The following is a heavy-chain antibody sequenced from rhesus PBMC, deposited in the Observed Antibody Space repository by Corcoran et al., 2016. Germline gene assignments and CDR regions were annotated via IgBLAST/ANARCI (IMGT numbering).Heavy chain of an antibody. J-gene: IGHJ6*01. CDR3: SWNNVDYGLDS. CDR1: GFTFSSYD. V-gene: IGHV3-136*01. CDR2: ISYTGKTI. D-gene: IGHD1-20*01. Sequence: EVQLVESGGGLVQPGGSLRLSCSASGFTFSSYDMRWVRQAPGKGLEWVSYISYTGKTIYYADSVKGRFTISRDNAKNSLSLQMSSLRAEDTAVYYCSWNNVDYGLDSWGQGVVVTVSS.